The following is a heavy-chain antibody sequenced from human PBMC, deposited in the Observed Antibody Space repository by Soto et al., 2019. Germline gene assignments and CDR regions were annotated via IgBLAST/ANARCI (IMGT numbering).Heavy chain of an antibody. Sequence: QLQLQESGPGLVKPSETLSLTCTVSGGSISSSXYYWGWIRQPPGKGLEWIGSIYYSGSTYYNPSLKSRVTISVDTSKNQFSLKLSSVTAADTAVYYCARQVYYYYYYMDVWGKGTTVTVSS. CDR3: ARQVYYYYYYMDV. CDR1: GGSISSSXYY. V-gene: IGHV4-39*01. J-gene: IGHJ6*03. CDR2: IYYSGST.